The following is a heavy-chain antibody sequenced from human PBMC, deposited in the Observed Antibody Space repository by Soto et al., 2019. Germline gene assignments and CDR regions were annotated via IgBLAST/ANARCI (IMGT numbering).Heavy chain of an antibody. Sequence: EVQLVESGGGLVQPGGSLRLSCAASGFIVSSVFMTWVRQAPGKGLEWVSTISDGGNTYYANSVKGRFAISRDISRNTLYLQMNSLRAEDTAVYHCEKDALGGAYGFWHGGQGTLVTVSS. J-gene: IGHJ4*02. CDR3: EKDALGGAYGFWH. D-gene: IGHD3-3*01. V-gene: IGHV3-66*01. CDR1: GFIVSSVF. CDR2: ISDGGNT.